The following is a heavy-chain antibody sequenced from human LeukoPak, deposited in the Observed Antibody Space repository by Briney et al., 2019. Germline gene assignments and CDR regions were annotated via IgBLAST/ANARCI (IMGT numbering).Heavy chain of an antibody. V-gene: IGHV3-48*03. CDR3: VSSDFDY. Sequence: QPGGSLRLSCAASEFTFSSYEMNWVRQAPGKGLEWVSYISSSGSTIYYADSVEGRFTISRDNARNSLYLQMNSLRAEDTAVYYCVSSDFDYWGQGTLVTVSS. J-gene: IGHJ4*02. CDR1: EFTFSSYE. CDR2: ISSSGSTI. D-gene: IGHD1-26*01.